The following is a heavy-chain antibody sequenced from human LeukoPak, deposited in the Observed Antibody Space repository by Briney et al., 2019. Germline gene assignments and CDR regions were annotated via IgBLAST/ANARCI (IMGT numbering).Heavy chain of an antibody. Sequence: QSGGSLRLSCAASGFTFDDYAMHWVRQAPGKGLEWVAFIRYDGSNKYYADSVKGRFTISRDNSKNTLYLQMNSLRAEDTAVYYCAKRIAAAGWDFDYWGQGTLVTVSS. D-gene: IGHD6-13*01. CDR1: GFTFDDYA. J-gene: IGHJ4*02. CDR3: AKRIAAAGWDFDY. CDR2: IRYDGSNK. V-gene: IGHV3-30*02.